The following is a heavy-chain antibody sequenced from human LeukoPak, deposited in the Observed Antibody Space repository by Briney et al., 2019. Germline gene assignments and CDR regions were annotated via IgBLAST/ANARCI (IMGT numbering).Heavy chain of an antibody. Sequence: PGGSLRLSCAASGFTFDSYGMNWVRQAPGKGLEWVSGISGSGVYTYYADSVKGRFTISRDNSKNTFYLVMNSLRVDDTAVYYCAKAVDLATISVDIWGQGTMVTVSS. V-gene: IGHV3-23*01. CDR3: AKAVDLATISVDI. CDR1: GFTFDSYG. D-gene: IGHD5-24*01. J-gene: IGHJ3*02. CDR2: ISGSGVYT.